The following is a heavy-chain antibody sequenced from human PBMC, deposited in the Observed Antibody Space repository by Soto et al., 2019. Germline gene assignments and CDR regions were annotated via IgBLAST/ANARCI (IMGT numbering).Heavy chain of an antibody. CDR3: ARLTDLYIMFDF. D-gene: IGHD3-16*01. J-gene: IGHJ4*02. CDR1: GFSLSTSGVG. V-gene: IGHV2-5*02. CDR2: IYWDDDK. Sequence: SGPTLVNPTQTLTLTCTFSGFSLSTSGVGVAWIRQPPGKALEWLAIIYWDDDKRYSPSLKSRLTITKDTSKNQVVLTMTNMDSVDTGTYYCARLTDLYIMFDFWGQGTQVTVSS.